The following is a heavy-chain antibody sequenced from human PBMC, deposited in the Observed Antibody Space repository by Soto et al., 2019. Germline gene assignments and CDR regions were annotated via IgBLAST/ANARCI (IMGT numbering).Heavy chain of an antibody. CDR3: ARREEQWLNDFDY. CDR1: GGYISSSNW. J-gene: IGHJ4*02. V-gene: IGHV4-4*02. D-gene: IGHD6-19*01. CDR2: IYNSGST. Sequence: QVQLQESGPGLVKPSGTLSLTCAVSGGYISSSNWWSWVRQFPGKGLEWIGAIYNSGSTNYNQSLKSRVTISVDTSKNQCSLKLTVVTAADTAVYYCARREEQWLNDFDYWGQGTLVTVSS.